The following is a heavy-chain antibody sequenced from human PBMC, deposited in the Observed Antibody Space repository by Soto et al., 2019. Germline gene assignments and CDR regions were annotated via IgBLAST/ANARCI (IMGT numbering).Heavy chain of an antibody. D-gene: IGHD6-19*01. Sequence: TSETLSLTCTVSGGSISSSSYYWGWIRQPPGKALEWIGTIYYSGSTYYNPPLKSRVTISVDTSKNQFSLKLSSVTAADTAVYYCARHRRSIPVAGYWGQGTLVTVSS. CDR3: ARHRRSIPVAGY. CDR1: GGSISSSSYY. V-gene: IGHV4-39*01. CDR2: IYYSGST. J-gene: IGHJ4*02.